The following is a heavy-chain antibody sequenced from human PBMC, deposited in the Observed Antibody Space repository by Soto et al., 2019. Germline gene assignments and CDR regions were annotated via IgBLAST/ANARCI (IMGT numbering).Heavy chain of an antibody. D-gene: IGHD4-17*01. J-gene: IGHJ4*02. CDR3: ARAYYGDYPYFDY. Sequence: SEALSLTCAVSGGSFSSYYWSWIRQPPGEGLEWIGSIYYSGSTNYNPSLKSRVTISIDTSKNQFSLKLSSVTAADTAVYFCARAYYGDYPYFDYWGQGTLVTVSS. CDR1: GGSFSSYY. V-gene: IGHV4-59*01. CDR2: IYYSGST.